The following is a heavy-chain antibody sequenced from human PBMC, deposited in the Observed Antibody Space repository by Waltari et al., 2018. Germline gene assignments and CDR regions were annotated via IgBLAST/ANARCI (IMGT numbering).Heavy chain of an antibody. D-gene: IGHD3-16*02. CDR1: GGSISSYY. CDR3: ARAYYDYVWGSYRYWYFDL. Sequence: GGSISSYYWSWIRQPPGKGLEWIGYIYYSGSTNYNPSLKSRVTISVDTSKNQFSLKLSSVTAADTAVYYCARAYYDYVWGSYRYWYFDLWGRGTLVTVSS. J-gene: IGHJ2*01. CDR2: IYYSGST. V-gene: IGHV4-59*01.